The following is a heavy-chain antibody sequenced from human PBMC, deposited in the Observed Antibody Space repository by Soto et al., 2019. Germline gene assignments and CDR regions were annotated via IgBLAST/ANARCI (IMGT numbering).Heavy chain of an antibody. CDR1: GGSIDSSNYY. CDR2: IYYNGNT. CDR3: ARHDGFSSGWIFDY. D-gene: IGHD6-19*01. V-gene: IGHV4-39*01. Sequence: PSETLSLTCTVSGGSIDSSNYYWDWIRQPPGKGLEWIGTIYYNGNTYYNPSLKSRVTVSADTSKDQLSLKLTSVTAADTAVYYCARHDGFSSGWIFDYWGHGTLVTVSS. J-gene: IGHJ4*01.